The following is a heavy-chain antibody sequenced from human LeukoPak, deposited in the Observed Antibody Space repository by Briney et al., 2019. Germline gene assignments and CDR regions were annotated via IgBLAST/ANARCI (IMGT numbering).Heavy chain of an antibody. V-gene: IGHV4-34*01. D-gene: IGHD3-22*01. J-gene: IGHJ3*02. CDR2: INHSGST. Sequence: SETLSLTCAVYGGSFSGYYWSWIRQPPGKGLEWIGEINHSGSTNYNPSLKSRVTISVDTPKNQFSLKLSSVTAADTAVYYCAREPPTYYYDSSGYYRRNAFDIWGQGTMVTVSS. CDR3: AREPPTYYYDSSGYYRRNAFDI. CDR1: GGSFSGYY.